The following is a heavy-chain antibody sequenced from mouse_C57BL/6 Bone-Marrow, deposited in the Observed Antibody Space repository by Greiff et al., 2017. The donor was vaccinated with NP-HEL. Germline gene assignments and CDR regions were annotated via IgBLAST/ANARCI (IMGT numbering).Heavy chain of an antibody. CDR1: GYTFTSYW. V-gene: IGHV1-64*01. CDR2: IHPNSGST. Sequence: QVQLQQPGAELVKPGASVKLSCKASGYTFTSYWMHWVKQRPGQGLEWIGIIHPNSGSTNYNEKFKSKATLTVDKSSSTAYMQLSSLTSEDSAVYDGARNYSNNVPFAYWGQGTLVTVSA. D-gene: IGHD2-5*01. J-gene: IGHJ3*01. CDR3: ARNYSNNVPFAY.